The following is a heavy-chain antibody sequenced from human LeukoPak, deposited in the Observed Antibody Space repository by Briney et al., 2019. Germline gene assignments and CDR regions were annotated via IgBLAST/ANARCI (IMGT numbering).Heavy chain of an antibody. D-gene: IGHD3-10*01. J-gene: IGHJ4*02. CDR1: GYTFTSYY. V-gene: IGHV1-46*01. CDR3: AIAHQPNYYFSPDY. CDR2: INPSGGST. Sequence: ASVKVSCKASGYTFTSYYMHWVRQAPGQGLEWMGIINPSGGSTTYAQKFQGRVTMTRDTSTSTAYMELSSLRSEDTAVYYCAIAHQPNYYFSPDYWGQGTLVTVSS.